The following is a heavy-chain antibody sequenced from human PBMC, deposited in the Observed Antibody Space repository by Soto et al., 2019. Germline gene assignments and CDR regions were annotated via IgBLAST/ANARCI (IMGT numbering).Heavy chain of an antibody. Sequence: QITLKESGPTLVKPTQTLTLTCTFSGFSLSTSGVGVGWIRQPPGKALEWLALIYWDDDKRYSPSLKSRLTITKDTYKHQVVLTMTNMDPVDTATYYCAHYTYGDYGTNWFDPWGQGTLVTVSS. D-gene: IGHD4-17*01. CDR3: AHYTYGDYGTNWFDP. CDR2: IYWDDDK. CDR1: GFSLSTSGVG. V-gene: IGHV2-5*02. J-gene: IGHJ5*02.